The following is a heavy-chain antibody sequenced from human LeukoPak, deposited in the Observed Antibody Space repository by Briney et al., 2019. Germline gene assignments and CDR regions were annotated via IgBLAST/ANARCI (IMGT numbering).Heavy chain of an antibody. CDR2: ISSYGDST. CDR1: GFTFSNYA. CDR3: ARTTGPLDY. D-gene: IGHD4-17*01. J-gene: IGHJ4*02. V-gene: IGHV3-64*01. Sequence: GGSLRLSCAASGFTFSNYAMHWVRQARGKGLEYVSAISSYGDSTYYANSVKGRFTISRDNSKNTLYLQMGSLRADDMAVYYCARTTGPLDYWGQGTLVTVSS.